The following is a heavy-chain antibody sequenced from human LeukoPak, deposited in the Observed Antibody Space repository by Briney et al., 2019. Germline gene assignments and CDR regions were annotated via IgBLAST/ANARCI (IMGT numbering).Heavy chain of an antibody. CDR1: GYTFTCYY. CDR3: ARLGAAAGSH. CDR2: INPNGGGT. V-gene: IGHV1-2*02. Sequence: ASVKVSCKASGYTFTCYYMHWVRQAPGQGLEWMGWINPNGGGTNYAQKFQGRVTMTRDTSISTAYVELSRLRSDDTAVYYCARLGAAAGSHWGQGTLVTVSS. D-gene: IGHD6-13*01. J-gene: IGHJ4*02.